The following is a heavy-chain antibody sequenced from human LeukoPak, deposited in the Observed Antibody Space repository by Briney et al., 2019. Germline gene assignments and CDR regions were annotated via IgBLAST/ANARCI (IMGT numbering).Heavy chain of an antibody. J-gene: IGHJ3*02. V-gene: IGHV4-4*07. CDR1: GGSISSYY. Sequence: SETLSLTCTVFGGSISSYYWSWLRQPAGKGLEWLGRIYTSGSTNYNPSLKSRVTMSVDTSKNQFSLKLSTVTAAGTAVHCCARIQTWLGTDAFTMWGQGTMVTVPS. CDR2: IYTSGST. CDR3: ARIQTWLGTDAFTM. D-gene: IGHD5-18*01.